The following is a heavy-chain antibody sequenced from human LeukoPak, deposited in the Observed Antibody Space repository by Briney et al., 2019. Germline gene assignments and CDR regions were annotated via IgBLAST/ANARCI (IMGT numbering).Heavy chain of an antibody. V-gene: IGHV4-61*01. Sequence: SETLSLTCTVSGGAVSSGSFYWSWIRQPAGKGLEWIGYIYYSGSTNYNPSLNYNPSLKSRVTISIDTSKNQFSLKLSSVTAADTAFYYCARASAWYKLNVWGQGTLVTVSS. J-gene: IGHJ4*02. CDR2: IYYSGSTNYNPSL. CDR1: GGAVSSGSFY. D-gene: IGHD6-19*01. CDR3: ARASAWYKLNV.